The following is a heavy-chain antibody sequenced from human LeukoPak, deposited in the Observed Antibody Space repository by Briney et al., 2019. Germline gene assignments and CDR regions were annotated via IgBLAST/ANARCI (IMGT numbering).Heavy chain of an antibody. V-gene: IGHV3-30-3*02. CDR2: XXXHGANK. J-gene: IGHJ4*02. Sequence: GGSLRLSCSASGFTFNSYAMHWVRQAPGQGLXXXXXXXXHGANKYYADSVKGRFTISRDNSKNTLYLQMNSLRAEDTAVYYCAKRKLLVLRYFDWTKTPFDYWGQGTLVTVSS. D-gene: IGHD3-9*01. CDR1: GFTFNSYA. CDR3: AKRKLLVLRYFDWTKTPFDY.